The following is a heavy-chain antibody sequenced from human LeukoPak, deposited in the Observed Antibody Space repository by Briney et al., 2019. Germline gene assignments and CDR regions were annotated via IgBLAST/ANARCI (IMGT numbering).Heavy chain of an antibody. V-gene: IGHV4-59*01. CDR1: GGSISPYY. Sequence: SETLSLTCTVSGGSISPYYWSWIRQPPGKRLEWIGYIFYSGSTSFSPSLKSRVTMSVDTSKNQFSLKLSSVTAADTAVYYCARDSRQYSSSTGYYYYYMDVWSKGTTVTVSS. CDR2: IFYSGST. J-gene: IGHJ6*03. D-gene: IGHD6-6*01. CDR3: ARDSRQYSSSTGYYYYYMDV.